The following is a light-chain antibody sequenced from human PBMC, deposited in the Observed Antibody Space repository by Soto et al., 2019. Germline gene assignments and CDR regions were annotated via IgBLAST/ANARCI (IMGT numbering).Light chain of an antibody. CDR3: QQSYSTRWT. Sequence: DIQMTQYPSTLSGSVGDRFTITCLASQTISSWLAWYQQKPGKAPKLLIYKASTLKSGVTSRFSGSGSGTDFTLTISSLQPEDFATYYCQQSYSTRWTFGPGTKVEIK. V-gene: IGKV1-5*03. J-gene: IGKJ1*01. CDR2: KAS. CDR1: QTISSW.